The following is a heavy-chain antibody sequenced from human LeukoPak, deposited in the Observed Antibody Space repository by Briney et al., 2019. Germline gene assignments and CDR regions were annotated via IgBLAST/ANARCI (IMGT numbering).Heavy chain of an antibody. CDR3: ARDGLNTMVRGKIHYYYMDV. CDR2: IYYSGST. V-gene: IGHV4-59*12. Sequence: SETLSLTCTVFGGSISSYYWSWIRQPPGKGLEWIGYIYYSGSTNYNPSLKSRVTISVDTSKNQFSLKLSSVTAADTAVYYCARDGLNTMVRGKIHYYYMDVWGKGTTVTISS. CDR1: GGSISSYY. J-gene: IGHJ6*03. D-gene: IGHD3-10*01.